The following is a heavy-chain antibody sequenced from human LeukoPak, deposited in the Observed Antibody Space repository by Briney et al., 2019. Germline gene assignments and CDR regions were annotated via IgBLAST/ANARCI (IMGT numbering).Heavy chain of an antibody. CDR1: GFTFSSYA. Sequence: GGSLRLSCAASGFTFSSYAMSWVRQAPGKGLEWVSAISGSGGSTYYADSVKGRFTISRDNSKNTLYLQMNSLRAEDTAVYYRAKRYCSGGSCYSSYYYGMDVWGQGTTVTVSS. D-gene: IGHD2-15*01. V-gene: IGHV3-23*01. J-gene: IGHJ6*02. CDR2: ISGSGGST. CDR3: AKRYCSGGSCYSSYYYGMDV.